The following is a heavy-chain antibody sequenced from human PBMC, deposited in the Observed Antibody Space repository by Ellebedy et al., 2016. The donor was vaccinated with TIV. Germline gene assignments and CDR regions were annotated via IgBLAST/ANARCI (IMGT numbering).Heavy chain of an antibody. CDR1: GYNFTTYW. D-gene: IGHD2-15*01. CDR2: VYPGDSDT. J-gene: IGHJ4*02. V-gene: IGHV5-51*01. Sequence: GESLKISCKGSGYNFTTYWIGWVRQMPGRGLEWMGLVYPGDSDTRYSPSFRGQVTISADRSISTAYLQWSSLKASDTAMYYCVRGPLGYCSGGSCSADYWGQGTLVTVSS. CDR3: VRGPLGYCSGGSCSADY.